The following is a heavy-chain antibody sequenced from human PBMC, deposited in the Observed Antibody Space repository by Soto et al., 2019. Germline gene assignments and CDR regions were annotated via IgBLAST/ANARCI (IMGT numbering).Heavy chain of an antibody. Sequence: SGPTLVNPTQTLTLTCTFSGFSLTTSAMGVGWLRQPPGKALEWLALIFWDDDKHYSPSLKTRLTITKDTSKNQVVFTMTNMDPVDTAIYYCAHRGTLVGTYRSYYFDYWGQGTLVTVSS. CDR1: GFSLTTSAMG. J-gene: IGHJ4*02. V-gene: IGHV2-5*02. D-gene: IGHD1-26*01. CDR3: AHRGTLVGTYRSYYFDY. CDR2: IFWDDDK.